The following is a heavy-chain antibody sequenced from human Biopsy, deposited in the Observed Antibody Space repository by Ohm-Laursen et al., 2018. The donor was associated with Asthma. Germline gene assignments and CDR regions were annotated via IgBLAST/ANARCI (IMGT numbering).Heavy chain of an antibody. J-gene: IGHJ4*02. Sequence: LSLTCPASGFNFDDYGMNWVRQGPGKGLEWVSGISWNSRSIGYGDSVKGRFTISRDNTKNSLYLQMNSLSPEDTAMYYCRALPTRTMYFDSWGQGTLVTVSS. D-gene: IGHD4/OR15-4a*01. V-gene: IGHV3-9*01. CDR1: GFNFDDYG. CDR2: ISWNSRSI. CDR3: RALPTRTMYFDS.